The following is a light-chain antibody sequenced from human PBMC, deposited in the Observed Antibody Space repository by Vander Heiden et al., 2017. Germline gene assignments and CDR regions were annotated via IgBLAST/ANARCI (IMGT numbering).Light chain of an antibody. CDR1: QGISSA. Sequence: AIQLTQSPSSLSASVGDRVTITCRASQGISSALAWYQQKPGKAPKLLIYDASSLESGVQSRFSGSGYGTDFTLTISSLQPEDFAAYYCQQWNSDHPIFTFGHGTKVDIK. CDR3: QQWNSDHPIFT. J-gene: IGKJ3*01. V-gene: IGKV1-13*02. CDR2: DAS.